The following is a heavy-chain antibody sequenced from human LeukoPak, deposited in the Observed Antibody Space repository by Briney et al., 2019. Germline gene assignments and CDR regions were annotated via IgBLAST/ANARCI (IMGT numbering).Heavy chain of an antibody. CDR3: ASAEPRGIVWYPY. J-gene: IGHJ4*02. CDR2: IYYSGST. V-gene: IGHV4-39*07. CDR1: GGSISSNYY. D-gene: IGHD6-13*01. Sequence: SETLSLTCTVSGGSISSNYYWGWIRQPPGKGLEWIGTIYYSGSTYYNPSLKSRVTISVDTSKNQFSLKLSSVTAADTAVYYCASAEPRGIVWYPYWGQGTLVTVSS.